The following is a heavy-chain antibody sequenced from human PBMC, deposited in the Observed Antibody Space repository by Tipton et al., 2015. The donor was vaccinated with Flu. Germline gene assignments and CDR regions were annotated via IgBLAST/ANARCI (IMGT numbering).Heavy chain of an antibody. Sequence: LRLSCAVSGGSICTSTDYWGWIRQPPGKGLEWIGTIYSGGSTYHNPSLKSRVTMSVDTSKNQFSLKVFSVTAADTAVYYCARRDYSNYVSDPKSWFDPWGQGILVTVSS. CDR3: ARRDYSNYVSDPKSWFDP. CDR2: IYSGGST. V-gene: IGHV4-39*07. CDR1: GGSICTSTDY. J-gene: IGHJ5*01. D-gene: IGHD4-11*01.